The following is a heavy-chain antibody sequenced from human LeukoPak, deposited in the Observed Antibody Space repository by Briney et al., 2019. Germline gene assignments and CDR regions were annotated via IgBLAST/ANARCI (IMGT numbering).Heavy chain of an antibody. J-gene: IGHJ4*02. V-gene: IGHV1-18*01. CDR1: GYTFTRYG. CDR3: ARDVYSRGWESRFDY. CDR2: MSAYNGDT. D-gene: IGHD6-19*01. Sequence: ASVKVSCKTSGYTFTRYGITWVRQAPGQGLEWMGWMSAYNGDTNYAQKVQGRVTMTTDTATSTAYMELRGLRPDDTAVYYCARDVYSRGWESRFDYWGQGTLVTVSS.